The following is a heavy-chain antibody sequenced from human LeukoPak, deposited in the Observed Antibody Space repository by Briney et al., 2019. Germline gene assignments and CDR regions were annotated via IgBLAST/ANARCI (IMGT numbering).Heavy chain of an antibody. D-gene: IGHD6-19*01. CDR1: GGSFSGYY. V-gene: IGHV4-34*01. Sequence: MASETLSLTCAVYGGSFSGYYWSWIRQPPGKGLEWIGEINHSGSTNYNPSLKSRVTISVDTSKNQFSLKLSSVTAADTAVYYCARYYLQWLARSTNWFDPWGQGTLVTVSS. CDR3: ARYYLQWLARSTNWFDP. J-gene: IGHJ5*02. CDR2: INHSGST.